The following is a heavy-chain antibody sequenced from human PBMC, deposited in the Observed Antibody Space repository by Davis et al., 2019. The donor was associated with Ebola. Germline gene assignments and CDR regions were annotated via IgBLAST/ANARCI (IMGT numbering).Heavy chain of an antibody. V-gene: IGHV1-18*04. D-gene: IGHD6-13*01. CDR2: ISTYNGNT. CDR3: AIMAAAGAKLDV. Sequence: AASVKVSCKASGYTFTSYGLSWVRQAPRQGLEWMGWISTYNGNTNFAQKLQGRVTMTTDTTTSSAYMELRSMRSDDTAVYYCAIMAAAGAKLDVWGQGTTVTVSS. J-gene: IGHJ6*02. CDR1: GYTFTSYG.